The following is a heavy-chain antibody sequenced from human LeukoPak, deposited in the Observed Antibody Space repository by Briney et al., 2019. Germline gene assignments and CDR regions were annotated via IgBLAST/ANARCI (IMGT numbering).Heavy chain of an antibody. CDR3: ATDLHFGYCTATSCANY. CDR1: GFTFINSW. J-gene: IGHJ4*02. V-gene: IGHV3-15*01. CDR2: IRSTPDGGAT. Sequence: GGSLRLSCAASGFTFINSWMTWVRQAPGKGLEWVGRIRSTPDGGATDYAAPVKGRFTISRDDSKNTLYLQMSSLRTEHTAVYYCATDLHFGYCTATSCANYWGQGTLVTVSA. D-gene: IGHD2-2*03.